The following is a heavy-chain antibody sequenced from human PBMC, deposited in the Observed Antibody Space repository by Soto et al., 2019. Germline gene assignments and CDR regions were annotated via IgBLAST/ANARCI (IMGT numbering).Heavy chain of an antibody. Sequence: ASVKVSCKASGYTFTDYFIHWVRQAPGQGFEWMGWINPNSRGTNYAPKFQGRVTMTRDTSNSTAYMELRGLRSDDTAVYYCARVTLKAGNWFDPWGQGTLVTVSS. J-gene: IGHJ5*02. V-gene: IGHV1-2*02. CDR2: INPNSRGT. CDR1: GYTFTDYF. CDR3: ARVTLKAGNWFDP.